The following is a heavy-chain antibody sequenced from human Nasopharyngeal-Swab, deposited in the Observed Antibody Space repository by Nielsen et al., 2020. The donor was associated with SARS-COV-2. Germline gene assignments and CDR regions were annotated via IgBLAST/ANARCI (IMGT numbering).Heavy chain of an antibody. CDR1: GFTFDDYA. V-gene: IGHV3-9*01. D-gene: IGHD6-13*01. Sequence: GGSLRLSCAASGFTFDDYAMHWVRQAPGKGLEWVSGISWNSGSTGYADSVKGRFTISRDNAKNSLYLQMNSLRAEDTALYYCAKDEVAAAERTSYYYYYYMDVWGKGTTVTVSS. CDR2: ISWNSGST. J-gene: IGHJ6*03. CDR3: AKDEVAAAERTSYYYYYYMDV.